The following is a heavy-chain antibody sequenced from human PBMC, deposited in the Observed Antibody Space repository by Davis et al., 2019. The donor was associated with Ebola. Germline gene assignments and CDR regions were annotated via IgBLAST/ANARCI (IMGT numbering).Heavy chain of an antibody. J-gene: IGHJ4*02. CDR2: IYYSGNT. CDR3: ARALGGRFDY. D-gene: IGHD3-16*01. Sequence: SETLSLTCAVYGASFSGYYWSWIRQPPGKGLEWIGYIYYSGNTNYNPSLKSRVTISVDTSKNQFSLKLGSVTAADTAVYYCARALGGRFDYWGQGTLVTVSS. CDR1: GASFSGYY. V-gene: IGHV4-59*12.